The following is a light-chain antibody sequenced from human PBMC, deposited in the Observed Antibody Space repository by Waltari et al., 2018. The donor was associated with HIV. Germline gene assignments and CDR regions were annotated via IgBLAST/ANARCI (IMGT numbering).Light chain of an antibody. CDR3: QQRKIWPPIT. V-gene: IGKV3-11*01. CDR2: DAS. Sequence: EVVMTQSPAILSLSPGERATLSCRASQSVDSYVVWYQQKPGQPPRLLIYDASNRATGIPARFSGSGSGTDFTLTINSLEPEDFAVYYCQQRKIWPPITFGQGTRLEIK. CDR1: QSVDSY. J-gene: IGKJ5*01.